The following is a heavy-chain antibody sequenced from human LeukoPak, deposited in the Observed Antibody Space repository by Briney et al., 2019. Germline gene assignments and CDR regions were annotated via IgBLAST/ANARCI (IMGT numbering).Heavy chain of an antibody. Sequence: VASVTVSCTASGYTFTSYGIAWLRQAPGQGLEWMGWVRPYNGDTKYEQSLQGRVTLTTDTSTSTAYMELRSLKSDDRAIYYCARDGDYDFWSGYRDAFDIWGQGTMVTVSS. CDR2: VRPYNGDT. V-gene: IGHV1-18*01. CDR3: ARDGDYDFWSGYRDAFDI. CDR1: GYTFTSYG. J-gene: IGHJ3*02. D-gene: IGHD3-3*01.